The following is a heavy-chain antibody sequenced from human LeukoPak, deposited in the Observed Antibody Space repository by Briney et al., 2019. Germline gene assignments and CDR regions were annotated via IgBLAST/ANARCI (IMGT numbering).Heavy chain of an antibody. D-gene: IGHD3-10*01. Sequence: GGSLRLSCAASGFTFSSYAIHWVRQAPGKGLEWVTIISYDGGNKYYADSVKGRFTISRDNSKNTLYLQMNSLRAEDTAVYYCAGGLWFDHFDYWGQGTLVTVSS. J-gene: IGHJ4*02. CDR2: ISYDGGNK. CDR1: GFTFSSYA. V-gene: IGHV3-30*04. CDR3: AGGLWFDHFDY.